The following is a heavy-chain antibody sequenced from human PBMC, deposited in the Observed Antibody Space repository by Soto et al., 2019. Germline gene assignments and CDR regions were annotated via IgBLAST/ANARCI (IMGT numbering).Heavy chain of an antibody. V-gene: IGHV3-23*01. CDR2: ISAVGGST. Sequence: LGLSCAASGFTFSSYAMNWVRQAPGKGLEWVSAISAVGGSTYYPDTVKGRFTVSRDNSKNTLYLQMNSLRVEDTAVYYCAIRKAPNWFDPWGQGTLVTVSS. CDR3: AIRKAPNWFDP. J-gene: IGHJ5*02. CDR1: GFTFSSYA.